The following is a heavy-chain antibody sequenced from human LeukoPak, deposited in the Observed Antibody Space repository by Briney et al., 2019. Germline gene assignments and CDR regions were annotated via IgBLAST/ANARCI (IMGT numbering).Heavy chain of an antibody. CDR2: IYYSGST. CDR1: GGSISSYY. Sequence: SETLSLTCTVSGGSISSYYWSWIRQPPGKGLEWIGYIYYSGSTNYNPSLKSRVTISVDTSKNQFSLKLSSVTAADTAVYYCARDLGYCSGGSCYSYNWFDPWGQGTLVTASS. CDR3: ARDLGYCSGGSCYSYNWFDP. J-gene: IGHJ5*02. D-gene: IGHD2-15*01. V-gene: IGHV4-59*12.